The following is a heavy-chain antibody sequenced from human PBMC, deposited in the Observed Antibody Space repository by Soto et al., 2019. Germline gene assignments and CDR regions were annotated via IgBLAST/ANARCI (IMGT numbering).Heavy chain of an antibody. V-gene: IGHV3-7*03. Sequence: HPGGSLRLSCAASGFTFTNYWMSWVRQAPGKGLEWVAKIKQDGSVKDYVDSVKGRFTISRDNGKNSLFLQMNSLGAEDTAVYFCARYRSGGYNFDHWGQGTLVTVSS. CDR2: IKQDGSVK. CDR1: GFTFTNYW. D-gene: IGHD5-12*01. J-gene: IGHJ4*02. CDR3: ARYRSGGYNFDH.